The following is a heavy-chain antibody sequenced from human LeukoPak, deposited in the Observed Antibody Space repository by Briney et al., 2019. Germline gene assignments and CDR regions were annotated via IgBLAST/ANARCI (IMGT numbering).Heavy chain of an antibody. Sequence: GGSLRLSCAASGFTFGHFEMNWVRQAPGKGPEWISYIGGSGVTKRYADSVKGRFTISRDNAKNSLDLQVNSLRVEDTGVYYCARADYYGSPGHFGMDVWGRGTTVTVSS. CDR3: ARADYYGSPGHFGMDV. V-gene: IGHV3-48*03. CDR2: IGGSGVTK. CDR1: GFTFGHFE. D-gene: IGHD3-10*01. J-gene: IGHJ6*02.